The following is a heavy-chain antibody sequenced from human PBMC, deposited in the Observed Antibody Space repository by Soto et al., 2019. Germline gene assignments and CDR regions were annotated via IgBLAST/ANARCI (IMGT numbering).Heavy chain of an antibody. V-gene: IGHV4-39*01. CDR1: GDSITCSRYY. D-gene: IGHD2-2*01. CDR3: ARQTASIVRQGDFDY. Sequence: QLVLQESGPGVVKPSETLSLTCSVSGDSITCSRYYWGWIRQTPQTGLEWIGSIYYSGSTFYNPSLKSRVTVSVDTSKNQFSLKLTSVSAADTSLYFCARQTASIVRQGDFDYWGQGTLVTVSS. J-gene: IGHJ4*02. CDR2: IYYSGST.